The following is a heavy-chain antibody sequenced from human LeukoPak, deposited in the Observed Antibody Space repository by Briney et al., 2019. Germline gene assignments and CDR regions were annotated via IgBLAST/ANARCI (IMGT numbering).Heavy chain of an antibody. Sequence: GGSLRLSCAASGFTFDDYGMSWVRQAPGKGLEWVSGINWNGGSTGYADSVKGRFTISRDNAKNSLYLQMNSLRAEDTALYYCARWEPDPAPTLVGYWGQGTLVTVSS. CDR1: GFTFDDYG. CDR3: ARWEPDPAPTLVGY. V-gene: IGHV3-20*04. D-gene: IGHD1-26*01. CDR2: INWNGGST. J-gene: IGHJ4*02.